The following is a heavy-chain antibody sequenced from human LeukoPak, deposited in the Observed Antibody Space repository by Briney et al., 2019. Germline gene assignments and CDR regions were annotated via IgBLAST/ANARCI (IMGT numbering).Heavy chain of an antibody. CDR2: ITDDSNTM. D-gene: IGHD2-15*01. V-gene: IGHV3-48*04. CDR1: GFTFSTYS. J-gene: IGHJ4*02. Sequence: PGGSLRLSCAASGFTFSTYSMNWVRQAPGKGLEWISYITDDSNTMYYVDSVKGRFTISRDNTKNTLYLQMNSLRTDDTAVYYCATLYGGQRADGYWGQGTLVIVSS. CDR3: ATLYGGQRADGY.